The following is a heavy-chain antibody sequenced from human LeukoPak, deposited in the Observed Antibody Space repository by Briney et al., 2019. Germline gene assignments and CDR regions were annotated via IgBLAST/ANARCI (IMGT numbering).Heavy chain of an antibody. CDR1: GFTFSSYG. Sequence: GGSLRLSCAASGFTFSSYGLHWVRQAPGKGLEWVAVISYDGSNKYYADSVKGRFTISRDNSKNTLYLQMNSLRAEDTAVYYCAKDGGGFDPWGQGTLVTVSS. CDR3: AKDGGGFDP. D-gene: IGHD3-16*01. J-gene: IGHJ5*02. V-gene: IGHV3-30*18. CDR2: ISYDGSNK.